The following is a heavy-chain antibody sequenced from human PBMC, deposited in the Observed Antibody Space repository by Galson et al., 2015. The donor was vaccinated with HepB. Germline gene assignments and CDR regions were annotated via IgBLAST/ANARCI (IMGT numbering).Heavy chain of an antibody. CDR2: ISSSSSTI. Sequence: SLRLSCAASGFTFSSYSMNWVRQAPGKGLEWVSYISSSSSTIYYADSVKGRFTISRDNAKNSLYLQMNSLRAEDTAVYYCARVRDITMVRGVIITPWYFDLWGRGTLVTVSS. V-gene: IGHV3-48*01. CDR3: ARVRDITMVRGVIITPWYFDL. CDR1: GFTFSSYS. D-gene: IGHD3-10*01. J-gene: IGHJ2*01.